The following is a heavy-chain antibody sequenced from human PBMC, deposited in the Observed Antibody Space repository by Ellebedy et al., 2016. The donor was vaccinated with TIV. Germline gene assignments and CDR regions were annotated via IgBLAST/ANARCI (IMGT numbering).Heavy chain of an antibody. D-gene: IGHD3-10*01. CDR2: IGGTGAGG. Sequence: GGSLRLSCAASGFSFSNYAMNWVRQAPGKGLEWVSHIGGTGAGGDYADSVKGRFTISRDNPKNTLYLQMNSLRAEDTAVYYCAKASGRQFFDYWGQGTLVTVSS. J-gene: IGHJ4*02. V-gene: IGHV3-23*01. CDR1: GFSFSNYA. CDR3: AKASGRQFFDY.